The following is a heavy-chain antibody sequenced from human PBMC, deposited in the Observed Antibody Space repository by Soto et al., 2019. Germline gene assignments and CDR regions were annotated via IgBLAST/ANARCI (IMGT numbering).Heavy chain of an antibody. J-gene: IGHJ4*02. V-gene: IGHV3-30-3*01. Sequence: PGGSLRLSCAASGFSFSISPMHWVRHAPGKGPEWVALISYDGTNKFYADSVKGRFTISRDNSKSTLYLQVDSLRPEDAAVYYCARDPKTSGGQHWAFNYFDSWGQGTLVTVSS. CDR3: ARDPKTSGGQHWAFNYFDS. D-gene: IGHD7-27*01. CDR2: ISYDGTNK. CDR1: GFSFSISP.